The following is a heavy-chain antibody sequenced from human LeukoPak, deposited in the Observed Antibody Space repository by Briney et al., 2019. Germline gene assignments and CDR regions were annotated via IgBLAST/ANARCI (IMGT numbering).Heavy chain of an antibody. D-gene: IGHD3-10*01. CDR1: GYTFTSLY. CDR3: ALTGEGVDY. V-gene: IGHV1-46*01. CDR2: IDPRGGST. J-gene: IGHJ4*02. Sequence: ASVKVSCKASGYTFTSLYMHWVRRAPGQGLEWMGIIDPRGGSTSYALEFQGRVTMTRDTSTSTVYMELNSLRSEDTAVYYCALTGEGVDYWGQGTLVTVSS.